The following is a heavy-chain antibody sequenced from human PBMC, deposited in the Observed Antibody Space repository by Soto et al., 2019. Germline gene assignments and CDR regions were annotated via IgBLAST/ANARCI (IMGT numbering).Heavy chain of an antibody. Sequence: QVQLQESGPGLVKPSQTLSLTCIVSGGSISSNDFYWSWIRQHPGKGLEWIGYIYYSGNTYYNPSLQSRVTILVDTSMNQFSLKVSSVTAADTAVYYCARLSGSWQSWFAPWGQGTLVTVSS. CDR2: IYYSGNT. CDR1: GGSISSNDFY. J-gene: IGHJ5*02. CDR3: ARLSGSWQSWFAP. V-gene: IGHV4-31*03. D-gene: IGHD6-13*01.